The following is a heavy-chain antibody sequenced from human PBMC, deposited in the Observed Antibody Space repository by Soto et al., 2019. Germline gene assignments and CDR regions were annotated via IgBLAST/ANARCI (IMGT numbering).Heavy chain of an antibody. D-gene: IGHD6-13*01. CDR3: ARADTSSWVI. CDR2: IIPIFGTA. Sequence: ASVKVSCKASGGTFSSYAISWVRQAPGQGLEWMGGIIPIFGTANYAQKFQGRVTMTTETSTSTAYMELRSLTSDDTAVYYCARADTSSWVIWGQGTMVTVSS. J-gene: IGHJ3*02. V-gene: IGHV1-69*05. CDR1: GGTFSSYA.